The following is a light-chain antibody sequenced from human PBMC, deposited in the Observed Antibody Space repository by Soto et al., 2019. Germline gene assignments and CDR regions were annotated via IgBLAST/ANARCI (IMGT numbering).Light chain of an antibody. J-gene: IGLJ1*01. V-gene: IGLV2-14*01. CDR3: ISYTGSSTSYV. CDR1: RSDIGSYNY. CDR2: GVS. Sequence: QPVLTQPASVSGSPGQSITISCSGTRSDIGSYNYVAWYQQFPGKTPKILIYGVSNRPSGVSSRFSGSKSGNTASLTISGLQADDEADYYCISYTGSSTSYVFGSGTKLTV.